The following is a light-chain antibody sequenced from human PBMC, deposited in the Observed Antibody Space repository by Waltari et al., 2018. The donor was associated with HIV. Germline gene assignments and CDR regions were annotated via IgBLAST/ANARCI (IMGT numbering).Light chain of an antibody. CDR1: SSDVGNYKL. Sequence: HSALTQPASVSGSPGQSITISCTGTSSDVGNYKLVSWYQQHPGKAPKLSIYEVTKRPSGISNRFSGSKSGNTASLTISGLQAEDEADYYCCSYAGSPYVLGSGTKVTVL. CDR2: EVT. J-gene: IGLJ1*01. V-gene: IGLV2-23*02. CDR3: CSYAGSPYV.